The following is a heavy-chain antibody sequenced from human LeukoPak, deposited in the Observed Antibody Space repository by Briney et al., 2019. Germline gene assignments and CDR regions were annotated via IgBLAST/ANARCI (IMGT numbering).Heavy chain of an antibody. V-gene: IGHV3-30*02. CDR2: IWYGGSNK. J-gene: IGHJ6*03. Sequence: GGSLRLSCAASGFTFSSYGMHWVRQAPGKGLEWVAVIWYGGSNKYYADSVKGRFTISRDNSKNTLYLQMNSLRAEDTAVYYCAKKGDYSSNYYYYYYMDVWGKGTTVTVSS. CDR1: GFTFSSYG. CDR3: AKKGDYSSNYYYYYYMDV. D-gene: IGHD4-11*01.